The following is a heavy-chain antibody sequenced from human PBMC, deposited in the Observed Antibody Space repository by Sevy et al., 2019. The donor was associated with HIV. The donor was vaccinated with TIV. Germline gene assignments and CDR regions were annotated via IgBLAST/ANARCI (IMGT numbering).Heavy chain of an antibody. D-gene: IGHD1-20*01. CDR2: TSYSGST. V-gene: IGHV4-59*01. Sequence: SETLSLTCTVSGGSISGYYWSWIRQPPGKGLEWIGCTSYSGSTNYNPSLKSRVTMSVDTSKNEFSLKLSSVTAADTAVYYCARSRVITGTFDYWGQGTLVTVSS. CDR3: ARSRVITGTFDY. J-gene: IGHJ4*02. CDR1: GGSISGYY.